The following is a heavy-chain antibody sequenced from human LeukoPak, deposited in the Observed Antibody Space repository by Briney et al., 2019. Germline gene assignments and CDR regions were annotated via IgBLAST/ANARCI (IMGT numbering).Heavy chain of an antibody. Sequence: GGSLRLSCVASGFSLSNYIMSWVRQAPGKGLEWVSTVSSSGSYTYYADSVKGRFTISRDNSKNTAYLEVNSLRAEDTAVYYCAKHRGSSGADARPAEYWGQGTLVTVSS. J-gene: IGHJ4*02. D-gene: IGHD5-12*01. CDR1: GFSLSNYI. V-gene: IGHV3-23*01. CDR2: VSSSGSYT. CDR3: AKHRGSSGADARPAEY.